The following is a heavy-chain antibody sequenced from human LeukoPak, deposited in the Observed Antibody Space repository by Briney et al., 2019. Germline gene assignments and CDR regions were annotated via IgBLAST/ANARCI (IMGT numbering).Heavy chain of an antibody. CDR3: AITPKWLLPTSFDY. CDR1: GYTFTSYG. Sequence: GASVKVSCKASGYTFTSYGISWVRQAPGQGLEWMGWISAYNGNTNYAQKLQGRVTMTTDTSTSTAYMELRSLRSDDTAVYYCAITPKWLLPTSFDYWGQGTLVTVSS. V-gene: IGHV1-18*01. CDR2: ISAYNGNT. D-gene: IGHD3-22*01. J-gene: IGHJ4*02.